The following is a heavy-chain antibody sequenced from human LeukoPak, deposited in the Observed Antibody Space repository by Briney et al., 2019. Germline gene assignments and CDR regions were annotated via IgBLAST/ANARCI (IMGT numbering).Heavy chain of an antibody. CDR1: GFSFSNYA. CDR3: AREVGYGDYGTEYFDY. CDR2: IDGSSSHI. D-gene: IGHD4-17*01. J-gene: IGHJ4*02. Sequence: PGGSLRLSCAASGFSFSNYAMNWVRQAPGKGLEWVSSIDGSSSHIYYADSVKGRFTISRDNTKSSLYLQMNSLRAEDMAVYYCAREVGYGDYGTEYFDYWGQGALVTVSS. V-gene: IGHV3-21*01.